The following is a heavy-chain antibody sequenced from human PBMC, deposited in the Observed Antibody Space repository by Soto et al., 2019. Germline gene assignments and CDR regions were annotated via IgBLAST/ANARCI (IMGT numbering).Heavy chain of an antibody. CDR3: ARAYCSGRHSDPWHFNYGMDV. V-gene: IGHV3-33*08. Sequence: VGSLRLSCTTSGFTFNTYGMHWVRQAPGKGLEWVAIIWYDGSNKYYADSVKGRFTISRDNSKNPLYLQLNSLRAEDTALYHCARAYCSGRHSDPWHFNYGMDVWGQGTTVTVSS. CDR2: IWYDGSNK. D-gene: IGHD3-10*01. CDR1: GFTFNTYG. J-gene: IGHJ6*02.